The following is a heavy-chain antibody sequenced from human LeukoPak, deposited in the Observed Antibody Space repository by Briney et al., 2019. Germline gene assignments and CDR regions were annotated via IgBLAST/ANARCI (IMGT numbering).Heavy chain of an antibody. CDR1: GFTFDDYA. D-gene: IGHD1-26*01. V-gene: IGHV3-9*01. CDR3: AKAQVGATPIDY. J-gene: IGHJ4*02. CDR2: ISWNSGSI. Sequence: GGSLRLSCAASGFTFDDYAMHWVRQAPGKGLEWVSGISWNSGSIGYADSVKGRFTISRDNAKNSLYLQMNSLRAEDTALYYCAKAQVGATPIDYWGQGTLVTVSS.